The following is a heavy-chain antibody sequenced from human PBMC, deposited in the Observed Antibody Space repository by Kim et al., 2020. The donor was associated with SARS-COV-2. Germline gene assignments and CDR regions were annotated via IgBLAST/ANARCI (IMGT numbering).Heavy chain of an antibody. CDR1: GGSISSSSYY. Sequence: SETLSLTCTVSGGSISSSSYYWGWIRQPPGKGLEWIGSIYYSGRTYYNPSLKSRVTISVDTSKNQLSLKLSSVTAADTAVYYCARVYGGYSREWYFDLWGRSTLVTVSS. D-gene: IGHD3-22*01. CDR2: IYYSGRT. CDR3: ARVYGGYSREWYFDL. V-gene: IGHV4-39*01. J-gene: IGHJ2*01.